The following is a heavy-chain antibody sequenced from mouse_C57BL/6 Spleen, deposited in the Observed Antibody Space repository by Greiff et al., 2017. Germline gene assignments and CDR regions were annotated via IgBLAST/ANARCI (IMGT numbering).Heavy chain of an antibody. CDR3: AREPYYDYDEWYFDV. V-gene: IGHV3-6*01. Sequence: EVQVVESGPGLVKPSQSLSLTCSVTGYSITSGYYWNWIRQFPGNKLEWMGYISYDGSNNYNPSLKNRISITCDTSKNQFFLKLNSVTTEDTATYYCAREPYYDYDEWYFDVWGTGTTVTVSS. CDR1: GYSITSGYY. CDR2: ISYDGSN. J-gene: IGHJ1*03. D-gene: IGHD2-4*01.